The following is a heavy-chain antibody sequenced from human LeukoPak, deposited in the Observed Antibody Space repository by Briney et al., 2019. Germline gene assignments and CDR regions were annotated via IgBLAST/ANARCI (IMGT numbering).Heavy chain of an antibody. Sequence: SQNLSLICGICGDRVSSHSAAWDWVRQSPSRGLEWLGRTHCRSKMYNDYAVSVKRRIAINPDTSKNQFYVQLNSVTPEETALYFCTKTTTYSGSGHDAFDIWGQGTMVTVSS. CDR2: THCRSKMYN. CDR1: GDRVSSHSAA. D-gene: IGHD6-13*01. J-gene: IGHJ3*02. CDR3: TKTTTYSGSGHDAFDI. V-gene: IGHV6-1*01.